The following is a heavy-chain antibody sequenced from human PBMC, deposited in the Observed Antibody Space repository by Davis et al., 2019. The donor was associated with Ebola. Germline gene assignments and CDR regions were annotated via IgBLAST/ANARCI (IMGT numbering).Heavy chain of an antibody. CDR1: GFMFSSYA. Sequence: GESLKISCSVSGFMFSSYAMHWVRQAPGKGLEWVAVISYDGSNKYYADSVKGRFTISRDNSKNTLYLQMNSLRAEDTAVYYCAREDSSSFYYYYGMDVWGKGTTVTVSS. V-gene: IGHV3-30*04. CDR3: AREDSSSFYYYYGMDV. CDR2: ISYDGSNK. J-gene: IGHJ6*04. D-gene: IGHD6-6*01.